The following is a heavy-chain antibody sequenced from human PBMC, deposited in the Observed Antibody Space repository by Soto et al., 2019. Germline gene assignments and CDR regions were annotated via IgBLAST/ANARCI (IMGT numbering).Heavy chain of an antibody. Sequence: SETLSLTCAVSGHSISSDYYWGWIRQPPGKGLEWIGSIYHSGSTYYNPSLKSRVTISVDTSKNQFSLKLSSVTAADTAVYYCARARIGYSHGHFDYWGQGTLVTVS. V-gene: IGHV4-38-2*01. J-gene: IGHJ4*02. CDR1: GHSISSDYY. D-gene: IGHD5-18*01. CDR3: ARARIGYSHGHFDY. CDR2: IYHSGST.